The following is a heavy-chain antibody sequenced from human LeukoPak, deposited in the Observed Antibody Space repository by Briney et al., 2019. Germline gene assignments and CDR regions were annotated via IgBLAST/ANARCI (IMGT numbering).Heavy chain of an antibody. Sequence: SETLSLTCTVSGGSINSGGYYWSWIRQHPGKGLEWLGYIYYRGDTHYNSSLKSRVTISVDTSKNQFSQKLNSVTAADSAVYYCAREDHDYFAMDVWGQGTTVTVSS. CDR3: AREDHDYFAMDV. CDR2: IYYRGDT. CDR1: GGSINSGGYY. J-gene: IGHJ6*02. V-gene: IGHV4-31*03.